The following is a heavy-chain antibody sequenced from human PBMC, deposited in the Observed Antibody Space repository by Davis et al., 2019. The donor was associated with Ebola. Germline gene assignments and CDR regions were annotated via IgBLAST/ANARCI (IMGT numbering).Heavy chain of an antibody. D-gene: IGHD1-26*01. CDR1: GYTLAELS. V-gene: IGHV1-24*01. J-gene: IGHJ4*02. Sequence: ASVKVSCKVSGYTLAELSVHWVRQAPGRGLEWMGAFDPEDGEAIYARKFQGRITMTEDTSTDTAYMELSSLRSEDTAVYYCARTFVGGWLFDYWGQGTLVTVSS. CDR2: FDPEDGEA. CDR3: ARTFVGGWLFDY.